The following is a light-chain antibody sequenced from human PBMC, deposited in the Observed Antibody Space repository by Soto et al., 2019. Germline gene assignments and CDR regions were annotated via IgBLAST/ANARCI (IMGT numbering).Light chain of an antibody. Sequence: DIQIAQSLSSLSPSVGGRCNIPSRASPGIRTDLGWYQQKQGKAPKSLIYAAYSLQSGVKSRFSGSGSGTEFTLTIRSRHNEDFENYDCLKHNSYPRKFGKGPKV. J-gene: IGKJ1*01. CDR1: PGIRTD. CDR2: AAY. V-gene: IGKV1-17*01. CDR3: LKHNSYPRK.